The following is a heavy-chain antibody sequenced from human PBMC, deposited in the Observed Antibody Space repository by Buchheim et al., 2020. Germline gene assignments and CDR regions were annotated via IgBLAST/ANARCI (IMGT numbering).Heavy chain of an antibody. CDR1: GFTFSSYG. CDR3: AKDRWYSKPTYFDF. CDR2: ISGSGDST. V-gene: IGHV3-23*01. D-gene: IGHD4-11*01. J-gene: IGHJ4*02. Sequence: EVQLLESGGGLVHPGGSLRLSCAASGFTFSSYGLGWVRQAPGKGLVWVSFISGSGDSTYYADSVKGRCTVSTDTSQKTLFLQMNNLRAEDTALYYCAKDRWYSKPTYFDFWGQGIL.